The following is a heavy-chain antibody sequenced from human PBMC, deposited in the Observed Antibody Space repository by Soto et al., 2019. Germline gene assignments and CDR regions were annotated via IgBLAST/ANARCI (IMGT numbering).Heavy chain of an antibody. CDR2: INPNSGGT. CDR1: GYTFTGDY. J-gene: IGHJ6*02. D-gene: IGHD6-6*01. Sequence: ASVKVSCKASGYTFTGDYMHWVRQAPGQGLEWMGWINPNSGGTNYAQKFQGWVTMTRDTSISTAYMELSRLRSDDTAVYYCAREGLKSIAARPEDYYYGMDVWGQGTTVTVSS. CDR3: AREGLKSIAARPEDYYYGMDV. V-gene: IGHV1-2*04.